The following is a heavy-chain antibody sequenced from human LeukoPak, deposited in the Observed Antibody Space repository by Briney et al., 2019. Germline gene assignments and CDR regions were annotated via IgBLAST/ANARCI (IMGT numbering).Heavy chain of an antibody. J-gene: IGHJ4*02. D-gene: IGHD3-3*01. Sequence: GASVKVSCKASGYTFTRYYMHWLRQAPGQGQEWMGWITPNSGGTNYAQKFQGRVTITRDTSISTAYMELSRLRSDDTAVYYCASSLSVDDFRSGHDYWGQGTLVTVSS. CDR2: ITPNSGGT. CDR1: GYTFTRYY. V-gene: IGHV1-2*02. CDR3: ASSLSVDDFRSGHDY.